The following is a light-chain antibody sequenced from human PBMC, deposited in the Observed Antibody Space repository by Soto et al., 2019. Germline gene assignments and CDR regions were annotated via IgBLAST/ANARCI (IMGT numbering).Light chain of an antibody. CDR3: QQYGGSPFT. CDR1: QSVSNNY. Sequence: EIVLTQSPGTLSLSPGERATLSCRASQSVSNNYLAWYQQKPGQAPRLLIYGASNRATGVPDRFSGSGSGTDFALTISRLETEDSEVSYCQQYGGSPFTFGPGTKVDIK. V-gene: IGKV3-20*01. J-gene: IGKJ3*01. CDR2: GAS.